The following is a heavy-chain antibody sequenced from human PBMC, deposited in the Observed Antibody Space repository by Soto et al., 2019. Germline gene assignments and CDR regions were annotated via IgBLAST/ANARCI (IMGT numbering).Heavy chain of an antibody. D-gene: IGHD6-6*01. CDR1: GFTFSSYA. CDR3: ARVGDESIAARPGAPYYYYGMDV. J-gene: IGHJ6*02. V-gene: IGHV3-30-3*01. Sequence: QVQLVESGGGVVQPGRSLRLSCAASGFTFSSYAMHWVRQAPGKGLEWVAVISYDGSNKYYADSVKGRFTISRDNSKNALYLQMNSLGAEDTAVYYCARVGDESIAARPGAPYYYYGMDVWGQGTTVTVSS. CDR2: ISYDGSNK.